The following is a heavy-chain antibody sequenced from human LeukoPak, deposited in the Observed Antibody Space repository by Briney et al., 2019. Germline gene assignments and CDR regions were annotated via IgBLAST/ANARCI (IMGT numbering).Heavy chain of an antibody. Sequence: SETLSHTCAVYGGSFSGYYWSWIRQPPGKGLEWIGEINHSGSTNYNPSLKSRVTISVDTSKNQFSLKLSSVTAADTAVYYCARGIAPDVWGQGTTVTVSS. CDR2: INHSGST. CDR3: ARGIAPDV. D-gene: IGHD2/OR15-2a*01. V-gene: IGHV4-34*01. J-gene: IGHJ6*02. CDR1: GGSFSGYY.